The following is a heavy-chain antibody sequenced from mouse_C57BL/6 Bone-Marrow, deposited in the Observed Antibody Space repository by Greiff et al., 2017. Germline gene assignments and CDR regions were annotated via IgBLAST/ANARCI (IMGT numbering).Heavy chain of an antibody. Sequence: QVQLQQPGAELVMPGASVKLSCKASGYTFTSYWMHWVKQRPGQGLEWIGEIDPSDSYTNYHQKFKGKSTLAVDTSSSTAYMQLSSLTSEDSAVYYCARKGGDGYDGPPWFAYWGQGTLVTVSA. D-gene: IGHD2-2*01. CDR2: IDPSDSYT. CDR3: ARKGGDGYDGPPWFAY. CDR1: GYTFTSYW. J-gene: IGHJ3*01. V-gene: IGHV1-69*01.